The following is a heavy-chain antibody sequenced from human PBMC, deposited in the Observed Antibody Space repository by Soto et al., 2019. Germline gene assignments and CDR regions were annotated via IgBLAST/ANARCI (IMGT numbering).Heavy chain of an antibody. D-gene: IGHD6-19*01. V-gene: IGHV5-51*01. CDR1: GYSFTSYW. J-gene: IGHJ5*02. Sequence: PGESLKISCKGSGYSFTSYWIGWVRQMPGKGLEWMGIIYPGDSDTRYSPSFQGQVTISADKSISTAYLQWSSLKASDTAMYYCARHAIAVAGTSWFDPWGQGTLVTVSS. CDR2: IYPGDSDT. CDR3: ARHAIAVAGTSWFDP.